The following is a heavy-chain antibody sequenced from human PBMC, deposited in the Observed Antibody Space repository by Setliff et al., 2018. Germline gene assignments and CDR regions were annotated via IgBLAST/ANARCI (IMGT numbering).Heavy chain of an antibody. CDR1: GDFMSSHLYF. V-gene: IGHV4-61*09. Sequence: PSETLSLTCSVSGDFMSSHLYFWSWIRQPAGKGLEWIGDIYIRGIINYNPSLKSRTTISIDTSKTQFSLKLSSVTAADTAVYYCARLRSEPAEGYWGQGTLVTVSS. CDR2: IYIRGII. J-gene: IGHJ4*02. D-gene: IGHD2-2*01. CDR3: ARLRSEPAEGY.